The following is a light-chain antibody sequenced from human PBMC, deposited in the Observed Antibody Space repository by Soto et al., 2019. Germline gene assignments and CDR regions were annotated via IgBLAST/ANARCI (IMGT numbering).Light chain of an antibody. CDR2: GAS. CDR1: QTVASN. CDR3: QQYHNWPPQYT. Sequence: EIVMTQSPASLSVSPGDGATLSCRASQTVASNLAWYQQKPGQGPRLLIHGASTRAAGVPARFSGSGSGTDFTRTISSLQSEDFAVSYCQQYHNWPPQYTFGQGTKLQIK. V-gene: IGKV3-15*01. J-gene: IGKJ2*01.